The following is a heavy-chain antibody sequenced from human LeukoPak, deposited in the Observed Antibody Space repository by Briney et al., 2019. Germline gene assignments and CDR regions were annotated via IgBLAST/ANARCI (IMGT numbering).Heavy chain of an antibody. V-gene: IGHV4-4*07. D-gene: IGHD4-11*01. Sequence: PSETLSLTCTVSGGSIGSYYWSWIRQPAGKGLEWIGRIYTSGSTNYNPSLKSRVTMSVDTSKNQFSLKLSSVTAADTAVYYCASSSNYEGYFDYWGQGTLVTVSS. CDR2: IYTSGST. J-gene: IGHJ4*02. CDR3: ASSSNYEGYFDY. CDR1: GGSIGSYY.